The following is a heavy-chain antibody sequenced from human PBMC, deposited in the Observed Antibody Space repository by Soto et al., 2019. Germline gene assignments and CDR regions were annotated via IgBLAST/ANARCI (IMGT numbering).Heavy chain of an antibody. CDR2: IYYSGST. D-gene: IGHD3-22*01. J-gene: IGHJ4*02. V-gene: IGHV4-39*01. Sequence: QLQLQESGPGLVKPSETLSLTCTVSGGSISSSSYYWGWIRQPPGKGLEWIGSIYYSGSTYYNPSLKSRVTISVDTSKTQFSLKLSSVTAADTAVYYCARPYYYDSSGYYGLYYWGQGTLVTVSS. CDR1: GGSISSSSYY. CDR3: ARPYYYDSSGYYGLYY.